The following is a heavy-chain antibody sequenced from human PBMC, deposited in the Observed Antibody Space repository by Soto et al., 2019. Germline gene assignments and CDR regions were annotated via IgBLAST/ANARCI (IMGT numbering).Heavy chain of an antibody. Sequence: GGSLRLSCAASGLTFSNYAMSWVRQAPGKGLEWVSTVTGDGVTTSYADTVKGRFTISRDNSKNTLYQQMSGLRADDTAVYYCAKRLSYYFDSWGHGTLVTVSS. J-gene: IGHJ4*01. CDR2: VTGDGVTT. V-gene: IGHV3-23*01. D-gene: IGHD3-16*02. CDR3: AKRLSYYFDS. CDR1: GLTFSNYA.